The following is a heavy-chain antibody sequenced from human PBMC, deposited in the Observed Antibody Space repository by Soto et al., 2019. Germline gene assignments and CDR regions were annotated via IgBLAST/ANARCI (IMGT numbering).Heavy chain of an antibody. J-gene: IGHJ6*02. CDR1: GFTFSSDA. D-gene: IGHD3-10*01. Sequence: GGSLRLSCAASGFTFSSDAMSWVRQAPGKGLEWVSAISGSGGSTYYADSVKGRFTISRDNSKNTLYLQMNSLRAEDTAVYYCAKYYGSGSYYHYYGMDGWGQGTTVTVSS. CDR3: AKYYGSGSYYHYYGMDG. V-gene: IGHV3-23*01. CDR2: ISGSGGST.